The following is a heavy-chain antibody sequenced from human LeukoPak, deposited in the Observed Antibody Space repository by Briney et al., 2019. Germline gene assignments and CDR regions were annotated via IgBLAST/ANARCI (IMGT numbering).Heavy chain of an antibody. V-gene: IGHV4-30-2*01. CDR1: GGSISSGGYS. CDR3: ARGSQYYDFWSGYLPTSLSLKFDY. J-gene: IGHJ4*02. Sequence: SQTLSLTCAVSGGSISSGGYSWSWIRQPPGKGLEWIGYIYHSGSTYYNPSLKSRVTISVDTSKNQFSLKLSSVTAADTAVYYCARGSQYYDFWSGYLPTSLSLKFDYWGQGTLVTVSS. D-gene: IGHD3-3*01. CDR2: IYHSGST.